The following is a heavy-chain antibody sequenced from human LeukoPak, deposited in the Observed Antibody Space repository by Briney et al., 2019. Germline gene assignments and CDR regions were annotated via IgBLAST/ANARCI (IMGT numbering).Heavy chain of an antibody. V-gene: IGHV3-53*01. D-gene: IGHD6-13*01. CDR2: IYSGGST. CDR3: ARALAAAAPYGMDV. Sequence: AGGSLRLSCAASGFTVSSNYMSWVRQAPGKGLEWVSVIYSGGSTYYADFVKGRFTISRDNSKNTLYLQMNSLRAEDTAVYYCARALAAAAPYGMDVWGQGTTVTVSS. J-gene: IGHJ6*02. CDR1: GFTVSSNY.